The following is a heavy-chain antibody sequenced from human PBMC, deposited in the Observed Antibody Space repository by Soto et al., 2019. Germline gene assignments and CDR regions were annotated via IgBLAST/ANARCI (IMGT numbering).Heavy chain of an antibody. CDR1: GFTFSSYG. CDR3: AREKRVTTVTKIFYYFDY. D-gene: IGHD4-17*01. Sequence: GGSLRLSCAASGFTFSSYGMHWVRQAPGKGLEWVAVIWYDGSNKYYADSVKGRFTISRDNSKNTLYLQMNSLRAEDTAVYYCAREKRVTTVTKIFYYFDYWGQGTLVTVSS. J-gene: IGHJ4*02. V-gene: IGHV3-33*01. CDR2: IWYDGSNK.